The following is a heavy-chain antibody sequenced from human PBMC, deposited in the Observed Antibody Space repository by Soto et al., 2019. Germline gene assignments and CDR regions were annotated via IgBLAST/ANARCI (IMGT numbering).Heavy chain of an antibody. V-gene: IGHV4-4*02. Sequence: QVQLQESGPGLVKPSGTLSLTCAVSGDSVSSPYYWCWVRQPPGKGLEWIGEVFHTGTTSYNPSLRRRVTISMDKSINQFSLDLSSVTGADTAVYYSARSAGWYAVHSWGPGTLVIVSS. CDR3: ARSAGWYAVHS. CDR2: VFHTGTT. J-gene: IGHJ4*02. D-gene: IGHD6-19*01. CDR1: GDSVSSPYY.